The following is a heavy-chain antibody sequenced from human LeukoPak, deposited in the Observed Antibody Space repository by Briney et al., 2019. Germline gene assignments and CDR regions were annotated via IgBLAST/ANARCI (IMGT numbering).Heavy chain of an antibody. J-gene: IGHJ4*02. V-gene: IGHV3-48*04. Sequence: GGSLRLSCAASRFTFSTYSMNWVRQAPGKGLEWVSYISSSSNSIYYADSVKGRFTISRDNAKNSLYLQMNSLRAEDTAVYYCAKDLEYGGERYFDYWGQGTLVTVSS. CDR3: AKDLEYGGERYFDY. D-gene: IGHD4-23*01. CDR2: ISSSSNSI. CDR1: RFTFSTYS.